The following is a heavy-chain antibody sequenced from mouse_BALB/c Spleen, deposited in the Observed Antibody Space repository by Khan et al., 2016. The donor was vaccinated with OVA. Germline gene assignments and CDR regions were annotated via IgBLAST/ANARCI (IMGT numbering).Heavy chain of an antibody. CDR2: INPTNSYT. D-gene: IGHD2-10*01. CDR1: GYTFTSYT. Sequence: QVQLQQSGAELVRPGASVKMSCKASGYTFTSYTIHWVKQRPGQGLEWIGDINPTNSYTNYNQKFRDKATLTADKSSSTAYMQLSSLTSEDSAVYYVSSVGPYNGNYGSWFAYWGQGTLVTVSA. CDR3: SSVGPYNGNYGSWFAY. V-gene: IGHV1-4*01. J-gene: IGHJ3*01.